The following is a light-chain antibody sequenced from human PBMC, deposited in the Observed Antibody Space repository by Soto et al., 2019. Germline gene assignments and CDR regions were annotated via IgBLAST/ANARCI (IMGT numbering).Light chain of an antibody. CDR1: QDISNY. J-gene: IGKJ4*01. Sequence: DIQMTQSPSSLSAPVGDRVTITCQASQDISNYLNWYQQKPGKAPKLLIYDASNLETGVPSRFSGSGSGTDFTFTISSLQPEDIATYYCQQYDNLPFGGGTKVEIK. CDR2: DAS. V-gene: IGKV1-33*01. CDR3: QQYDNLP.